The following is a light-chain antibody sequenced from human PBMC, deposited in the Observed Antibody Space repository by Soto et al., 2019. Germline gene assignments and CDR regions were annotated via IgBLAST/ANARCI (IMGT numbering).Light chain of an antibody. CDR1: SSEIGDYNY. J-gene: IGLJ1*01. CDR3: CSYTRSGTLI. CDR2: DVS. V-gene: IGLV2-14*01. Sequence: QSVLTQPASVSGSPGQSITISCVGTSSEIGDYNYVSWYQQHPGKVPKVIIYDVSNRPSGVFYRFSGTKSGNTASLTVSGLQAEDDADYYCCSYTRSGTLIFGTGTKVTVL.